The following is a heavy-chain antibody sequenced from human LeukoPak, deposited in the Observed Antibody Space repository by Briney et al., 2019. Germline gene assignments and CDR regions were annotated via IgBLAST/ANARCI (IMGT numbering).Heavy chain of an antibody. J-gene: IGHJ3*02. CDR2: VYTSGNT. CDR1: GGTVSIRTYC. CDR3: ASTIQHAFDS. V-gene: IGHV4-61*02. D-gene: IGHD2-2*01. Sequence: SETLSLTCTVSGGTVSIRTYCWGWIRQPAGKGLEWIGRVYTSGNTNCNPSLKSRVAISVDTSNNQFSLQLSSVTAADTAVYYCASTIQHAFDSWGQGTMVTVSS.